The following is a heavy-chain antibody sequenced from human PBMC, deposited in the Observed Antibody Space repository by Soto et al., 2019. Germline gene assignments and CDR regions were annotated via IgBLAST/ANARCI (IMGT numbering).Heavy chain of an antibody. CDR2: IYYTGNT. CDR1: GDAIMTNTFS. CDR3: ARNVLNGDVSVNAFDV. D-gene: IGHD2-21*01. Sequence: LSLTCTVSGDAIMTNTFSWAWIRHSPGQGGEWIGYIYYTGNTYSTPSLKSRLTISVDTSKNQFSLKLSCVTAEDTAVYYCARNVLNGDVSVNAFDVWGQGKLVTVSS. J-gene: IGHJ3*01. V-gene: IGHV4-39*01.